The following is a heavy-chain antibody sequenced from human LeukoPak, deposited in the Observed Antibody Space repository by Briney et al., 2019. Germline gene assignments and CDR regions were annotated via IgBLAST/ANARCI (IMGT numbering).Heavy chain of an antibody. V-gene: IGHV4-34*01. CDR3: ARYYYSTFDY. CDR2: INHSGST. Sequence: SETLSLTCAVYGGSFSGYYWSWIRQPPVKGLEWIGEINHSGSTNYNPSLKSRVTISVDTSKNQFSLKLSSVTAADTAVYYCARYYYSTFDYWGQGTLVTVSS. CDR1: GGSFSGYY. J-gene: IGHJ4*02. D-gene: IGHD1-26*01.